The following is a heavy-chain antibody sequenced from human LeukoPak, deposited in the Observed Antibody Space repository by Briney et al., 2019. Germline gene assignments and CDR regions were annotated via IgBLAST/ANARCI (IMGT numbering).Heavy chain of an antibody. Sequence: VASVKVSCKASGGTFSSYAISWVRQAPGQGLEWMGGIIPIFGTANYAQKFQGRVTITTDESTSTAYMELSSLRSEDTAVYYCASGGGTVVVPAAIGNWFDPWGQGTLVTVSS. J-gene: IGHJ5*02. CDR2: IIPIFGTA. CDR3: ASGGGTVVVPAAIGNWFDP. CDR1: GGTFSSYA. D-gene: IGHD2-2*02. V-gene: IGHV1-69*05.